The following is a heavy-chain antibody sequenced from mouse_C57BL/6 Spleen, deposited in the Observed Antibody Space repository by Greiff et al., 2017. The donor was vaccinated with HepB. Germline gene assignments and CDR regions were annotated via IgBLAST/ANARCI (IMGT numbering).Heavy chain of an antibody. V-gene: IGHV3-6*01. CDR2: ISYDGSN. D-gene: IGHD1-1*01. Sequence: EVKLEESGPGLVKPSQSLSLTCSVTGYSITSGYYWNWIRQFPGNKLEWMGYISYDGSNNYNPSLKNRISITRDTSKNQFFLKLNSVTTEDTATYYCARVDGLRRSWFAYWGQGTLVTVSA. CDR3: ARVDGLRRSWFAY. CDR1: GYSITSGYY. J-gene: IGHJ3*01.